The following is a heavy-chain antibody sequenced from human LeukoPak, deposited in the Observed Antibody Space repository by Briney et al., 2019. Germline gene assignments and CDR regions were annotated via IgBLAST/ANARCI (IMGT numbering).Heavy chain of an antibody. CDR2: FDPEDGET. D-gene: IGHD2-2*02. CDR3: ATTKADIVVVPAAIRRGNWFDP. CDR1: GYTLTGLS. V-gene: IGHV1-24*01. J-gene: IGHJ5*02. Sequence: VASVKVSCKVSGYTLTGLSMRWVRQAPGQGLEWMGGFDPEDGETIYAQKFQGRVTMTEDTSTGTAYMELSSLRSEDTAVYYCATTKADIVVVPAAIRRGNWFDPWGQGTLVTVSS.